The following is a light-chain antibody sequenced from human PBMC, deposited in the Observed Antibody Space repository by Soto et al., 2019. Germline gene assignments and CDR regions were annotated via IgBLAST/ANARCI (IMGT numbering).Light chain of an antibody. Sequence: QSALTQPASVSGAPGQSITISCSGTSSDVGGYYYVSWYQQQPGNAPKLMIYEVSNRPSGVANRFSGSNSGTTAPLTISGLPAEDEADYYCSSYTSSSTYVFGTGTKLTVL. J-gene: IGLJ1*01. CDR3: SSYTSSSTYV. V-gene: IGLV2-14*01. CDR2: EVS. CDR1: SSDVGGYYY.